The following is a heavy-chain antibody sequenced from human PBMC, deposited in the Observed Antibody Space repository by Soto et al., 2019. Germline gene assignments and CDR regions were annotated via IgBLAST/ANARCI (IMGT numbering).Heavy chain of an antibody. CDR3: ARGRGYSYGLIDY. CDR1: GFTFSSYG. J-gene: IGHJ4*02. CDR2: IWYDGSNK. D-gene: IGHD5-18*01. Sequence: GGSLRLSCAASGFTFSSYGMHWVRQAPGKGLEWVAVIWYDGSNKYYADSVKGRFTISRDNSKNTLYLQMNSLRAEDTAVYYCARGRGYSYGLIDYWGQGTLVPVSS. V-gene: IGHV3-33*01.